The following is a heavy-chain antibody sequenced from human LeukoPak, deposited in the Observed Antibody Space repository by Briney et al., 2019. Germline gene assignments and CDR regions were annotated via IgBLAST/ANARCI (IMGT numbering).Heavy chain of an antibody. CDR3: ARSRPRILYLDP. CDR1: GYTFTGYY. D-gene: IGHD2-15*01. V-gene: IGHV1-2*02. Sequence: ASVKVSCKASGYTFTGYYMHWVRQAPGQGLEWMGWINPNSGGTNYAQKFQGRVTMTRDTSISTAYMELSRLRSDDTAAYYCARSRPRILYLDPWGQGTLVTVSS. CDR2: INPNSGGT. J-gene: IGHJ5*02.